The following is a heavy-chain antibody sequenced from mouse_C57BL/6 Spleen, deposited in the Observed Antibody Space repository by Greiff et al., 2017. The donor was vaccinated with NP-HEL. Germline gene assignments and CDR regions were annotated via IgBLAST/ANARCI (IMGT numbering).Heavy chain of an antibody. J-gene: IGHJ4*01. D-gene: IGHD2-4*01. Sequence: VQLQQSGAELVKPGASVKISCKASGYAFSSYWMNWVKQRPGKGLEWIGQIYPGDGDTNYNGKFKGKATLTADKSSSTAYMQLSSLTSEDSAVYFCARAHYDYDDAMDYWGQGTSVTVSS. V-gene: IGHV1-80*01. CDR2: IYPGDGDT. CDR1: GYAFSSYW. CDR3: ARAHYDYDDAMDY.